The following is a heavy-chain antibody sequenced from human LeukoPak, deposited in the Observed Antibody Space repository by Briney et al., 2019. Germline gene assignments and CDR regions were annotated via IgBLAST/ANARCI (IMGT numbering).Heavy chain of an antibody. J-gene: IGHJ4*02. D-gene: IGHD4-11*01. CDR2: ISAYNGNT. V-gene: IGHV1-18*01. CDR1: GYTFTSYG. CDR3: ARFERETYSLSSDY. Sequence: ASVKVSCKASGYTFTSYGISWVRQAPGQGLEWMGWISAYNGNTNYAQKLQGRVTMTTDKSTSTAYMELRRLRSDDTAVYYCARFERETYSLSSDYWGQGTLVTVSS.